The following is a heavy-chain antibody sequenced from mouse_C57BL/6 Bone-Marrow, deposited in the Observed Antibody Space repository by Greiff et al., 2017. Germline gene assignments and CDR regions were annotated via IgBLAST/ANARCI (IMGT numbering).Heavy chain of an antibody. Sequence: QVQLQQSGAELARPGASVKLSCKASGYTFTSYGISWVKQRTGQGLEWIGEIYPRSGNTYYNEKFKGKATLTADKSSSTAYMQLSSLTSEDSAVYYCARWSGNYGSSQFLFDYWGQGTTLTVSS. V-gene: IGHV1-81*01. CDR3: ARWSGNYGSSQFLFDY. CDR2: IYPRSGNT. CDR1: GYTFTSYG. J-gene: IGHJ2*01. D-gene: IGHD1-1*01.